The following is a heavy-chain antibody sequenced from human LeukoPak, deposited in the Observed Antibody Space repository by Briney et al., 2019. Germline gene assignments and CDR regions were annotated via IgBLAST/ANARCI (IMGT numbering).Heavy chain of an antibody. Sequence: PGGSLRLSCAASGFTFSSIAMTWVRQAPGKGLEWVSSIIGTGDGTFYADSVKGRFTSSRDNSKNTLFLQMNSLRAENTAVYYCAKVSPLTPRRGLGTLVTVSS. CDR3: AKVSPLTPR. CDR1: GFTFSSIA. J-gene: IGHJ4*02. CDR2: IIGTGDGT. V-gene: IGHV3-23*01.